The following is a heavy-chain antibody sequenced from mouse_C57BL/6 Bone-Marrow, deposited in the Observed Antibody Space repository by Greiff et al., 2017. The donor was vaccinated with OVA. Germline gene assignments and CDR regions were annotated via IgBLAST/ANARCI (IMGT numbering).Heavy chain of an antibody. CDR3: ARVCTSVVRYYYAMDY. D-gene: IGHD1-1*01. CDR1: GYTFTSYW. V-gene: IGHV1-59*01. J-gene: IGHJ4*01. Sequence: QVQLQQPGAELVRPGTSVKLSCKASGYTFTSYWMHWVKQRPGQGLEWIGVIDPSDSYTNYNQKFKGKATLTVDTSSSTAYMQLSSLTSEDSSVSYFARVCTSVVRYYYAMDYWGQGTSVTVSS. CDR2: IDPSDSYT.